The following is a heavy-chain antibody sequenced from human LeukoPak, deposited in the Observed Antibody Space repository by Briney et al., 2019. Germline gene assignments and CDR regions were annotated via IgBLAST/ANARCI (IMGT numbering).Heavy chain of an antibody. V-gene: IGHV4-39*07. CDR2: IYYSGST. D-gene: IGHD2-2*01. CDR1: GGSISSSSYY. CDR3: ARDLSEIVVVPAARGYYYYMDV. J-gene: IGHJ6*03. Sequence: SETLSLTCTVSGGSISSSSYYWGWIRQPPGKGLEWIGSIYYSGSTYYNPSLKSRVTISVDTSKNQCSLKLSSVTAADTAVYYCARDLSEIVVVPAARGYYYYMDVWGKGTTVTVSS.